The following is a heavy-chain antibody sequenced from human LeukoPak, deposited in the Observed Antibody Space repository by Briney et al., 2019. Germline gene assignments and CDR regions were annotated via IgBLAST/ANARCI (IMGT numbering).Heavy chain of an antibody. CDR2: INPNSGGT. J-gene: IGHJ4*02. V-gene: IGHV1-2*02. Sequence: GASVKVSCKASGYTFTGYYMHWVRQAPGQGLEWMGWINPNSGGTNYAQKFQGRVTMTRDTSISTAYMELSRLRSDDTAVYYCARALKQQFRGNDYWGQGTLVTVSS. CDR1: GYTFTGYY. CDR3: ARALKQQFRGNDY. D-gene: IGHD6-13*01.